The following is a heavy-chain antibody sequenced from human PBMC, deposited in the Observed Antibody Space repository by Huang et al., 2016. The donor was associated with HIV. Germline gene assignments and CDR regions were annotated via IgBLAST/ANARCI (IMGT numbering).Heavy chain of an antibody. CDR3: VRSTSGYYYRTDY. CDR2: IYPGDSDT. CDR1: GFSFTNYW. V-gene: IGHV5-51*01. D-gene: IGHD3-22*01. J-gene: IGHJ4*02. Sequence: EVQLAQSGPEVKKPGESLKISCKGSGFSFTNYWIGWVRQMPGKGLEWRVLIYPGDSDTKYRPSFQGQVTISADKSISTAYLQWSSLKASDTAMYYCVRSTSGYYYRTDYWGQGTLVTVSS.